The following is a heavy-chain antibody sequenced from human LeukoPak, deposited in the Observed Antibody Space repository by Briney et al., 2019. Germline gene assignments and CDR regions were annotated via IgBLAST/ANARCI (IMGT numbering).Heavy chain of an antibody. V-gene: IGHV4-38-2*01. D-gene: IGHD2-2*03. CDR1: GFTFSDYY. CDR3: ATYGFCSSSSCYYFDY. J-gene: IGHJ4*02. CDR2: IYHSGST. Sequence: KPGGSLRLSCAASGFTFSDYYMSWIRQAPGKGLEWIGSIYHSGSTYYNPSLMSRVTISVDTSKNQFSLQLTSVTAADTAFYYCATYGFCSSSSCYYFDYWGQGTLVTVSS.